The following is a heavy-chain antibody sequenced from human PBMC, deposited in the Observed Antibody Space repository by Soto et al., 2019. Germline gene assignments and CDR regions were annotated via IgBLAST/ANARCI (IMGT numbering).Heavy chain of an antibody. J-gene: IGHJ4*02. Sequence: QVQLHESGPGLVKPSQTLSLTCTVSGGSISSGDYYWSWIRQPPGKGLEWIGYIYYSGSTYYNPSLKSRVTISVDTSKNQFSLKLSSVTAADTAVYYCARETGDSGYTYYFDYWGQGTLVTVSS. V-gene: IGHV4-30-4*01. CDR2: IYYSGST. CDR3: ARETGDSGYTYYFDY. CDR1: GGSISSGDYY. D-gene: IGHD5-12*01.